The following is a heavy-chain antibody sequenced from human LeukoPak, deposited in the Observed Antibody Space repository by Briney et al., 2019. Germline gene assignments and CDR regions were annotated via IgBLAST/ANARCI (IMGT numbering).Heavy chain of an antibody. D-gene: IGHD6-13*01. CDR3: ARGLYSSSWPAFDY. J-gene: IGHJ4*02. CDR1: GFTFSSYA. Sequence: GGSLRLSCAASGFTFSSYAMHWVRQAPGKGLEWVAVISYDGSNKYYADSVKGRFTISRDNSKNTLYLQMNSLRAEDTAVYYCARGLYSSSWPAFDYWGQGTLVTVSS. V-gene: IGHV3-30-3*01. CDR2: ISYDGSNK.